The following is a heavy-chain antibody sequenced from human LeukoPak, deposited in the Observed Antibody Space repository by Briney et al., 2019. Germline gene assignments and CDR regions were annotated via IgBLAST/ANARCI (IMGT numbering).Heavy chain of an antibody. CDR2: IIPIFGTA. J-gene: IGHJ5*02. D-gene: IGHD5-24*01. Sequence: GASVKVSCKASGGTFSSYAISWVRQAPGQGLEWMGGIIPIFGTANYAQKFQGRVTITADESTSTAYMELSSLRSEDTAVYYCASIRRSRDGYNSNPWGQGTLVTVS. CDR1: GGTFSSYA. V-gene: IGHV1-69*13. CDR3: ASIRRSRDGYNSNP.